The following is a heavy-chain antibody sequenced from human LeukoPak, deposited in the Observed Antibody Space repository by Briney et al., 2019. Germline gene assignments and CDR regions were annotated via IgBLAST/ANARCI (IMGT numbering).Heavy chain of an antibody. V-gene: IGHV1-18*04. CDR3: ARAYSSGWDPFDY. CDR1: GYTFTGYY. D-gene: IGHD6-19*01. Sequence: ASVKVSCKASGYTFTGYYMHWVRQAPGQGLEWMGWISAYNGNTNYAQNLQGRVTMTTDTSTSTAYMELRSLRSDDTAVYYCARAYSSGWDPFDYWGQGTLVTVSS. J-gene: IGHJ4*02. CDR2: ISAYNGNT.